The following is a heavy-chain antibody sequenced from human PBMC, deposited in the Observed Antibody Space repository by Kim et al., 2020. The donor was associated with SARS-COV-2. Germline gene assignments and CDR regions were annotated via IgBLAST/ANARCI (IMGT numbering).Heavy chain of an antibody. D-gene: IGHD6-13*01. Sequence: GGSLRLSCAASGFTFSSYGMHWVRQAPGKGLEWVAVISYDGSNKYYADSVKGRFTISRDNSKNTLYLQMNSLRAEDTAVYYCAKDGYSSHAYYFDYWGQG. CDR2: ISYDGSNK. CDR3: AKDGYSSHAYYFDY. J-gene: IGHJ4*02. V-gene: IGHV3-30*18. CDR1: GFTFSSYG.